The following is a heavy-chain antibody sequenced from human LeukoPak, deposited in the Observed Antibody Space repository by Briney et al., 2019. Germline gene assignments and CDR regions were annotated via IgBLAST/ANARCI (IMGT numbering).Heavy chain of an antibody. CDR1: GFTFSSYA. Sequence: GGSLRLSCAASGFTFSSYAMHWVRQAPGKGLEWVAVISYDGSNEYYADSVKGRFTISRDNSKNTLYLQMNSLRAEDTAVYYCARSYYDSSGFDYWGQGTLVTVSS. D-gene: IGHD3-22*01. V-gene: IGHV3-30-3*01. CDR3: ARSYYDSSGFDY. J-gene: IGHJ4*02. CDR2: ISYDGSNE.